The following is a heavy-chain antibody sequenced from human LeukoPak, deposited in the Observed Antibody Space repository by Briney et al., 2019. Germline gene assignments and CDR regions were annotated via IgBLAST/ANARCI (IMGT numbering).Heavy chain of an antibody. CDR3: ARGKQLVRHYFDY. CDR1: GGSFSGYY. D-gene: IGHD6-13*01. CDR2: INHSGST. V-gene: IGHV4-34*01. J-gene: IGHJ4*02. Sequence: SETLSLTCAVYGGSFSGYYWSWIRQPPGKGLEWIGEINHSGSTNYKSSLKSRVTISVDTSKNQFSLKLSSVTAADTAVYYCARGKQLVRHYFDYWGQGTLVTVSS.